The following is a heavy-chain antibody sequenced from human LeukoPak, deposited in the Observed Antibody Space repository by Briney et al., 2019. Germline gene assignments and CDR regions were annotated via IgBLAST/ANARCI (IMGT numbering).Heavy chain of an antibody. D-gene: IGHD2-2*01. J-gene: IGHJ6*02. CDR1: GFTFSTYA. V-gene: IGHV3-33*01. CDR3: ARNDCGSSSCYYLSYYAMDV. CDR2: IWFDGSNK. Sequence: GRSLRLSCAASGFTFSTYAIHWVRQAPGQGLQWVAVIWFDGSNKYYADSVRGRFAISRDNSKNTVFLQMTGLRAEDTGVYYCARNDCGSSSCYYLSYYAMDVWGRGTAVTVS.